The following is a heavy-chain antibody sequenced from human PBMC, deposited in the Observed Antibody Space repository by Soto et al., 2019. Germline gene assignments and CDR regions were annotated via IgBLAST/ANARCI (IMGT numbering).Heavy chain of an antibody. V-gene: IGHV1-69*01. J-gene: IGHJ4*02. D-gene: IGHD6-19*01. CDR1: GGTFSSYA. Sequence: QVQLVQSGAEVKKPGSSVKVSCKASGGTFSSYAISWVRQAPGQGLEGMGGIIPIFGTATYAQKFQGRVTITADESTSTAYMELSSRRSEDTDVYYCAIEDFSIGWGNRGYWGKGTLVTVSS. CDR3: AIEDFSIGWGNRGY. CDR2: IIPIFGTA.